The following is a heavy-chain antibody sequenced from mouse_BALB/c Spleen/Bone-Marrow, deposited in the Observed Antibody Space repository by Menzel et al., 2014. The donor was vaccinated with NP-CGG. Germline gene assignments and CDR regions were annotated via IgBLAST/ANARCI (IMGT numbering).Heavy chain of an antibody. CDR1: GYTFTSYM. CDR3: ARSKDWYFDV. CDR2: VNPYSDGT. Sequence: VQLQQPGPELVKPGASVKMSCKAPGYTFTSYMMHWVKQRPGQGLEWVGYVNPYSDGTYYTEDFKGKATLASDKSSSTVYMELSSLTSEDSAVFYCARSKDWYFDVWGAGTTVTVSS. V-gene: IGHV1-14*01. J-gene: IGHJ1*01.